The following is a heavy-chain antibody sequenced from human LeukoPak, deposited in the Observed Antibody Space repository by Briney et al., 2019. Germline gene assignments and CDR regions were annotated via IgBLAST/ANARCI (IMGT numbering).Heavy chain of an antibody. CDR3: AKYYYGSGSYYLYYFDY. Sequence: PSETLSLTCTVSGGSISSYYWSWIRQPPGKGLEWIGYIYTSGSTNYNPSLKSRVTISVDTSKNQFSLKLSSVTAADTAVYYCAKYYYGSGSYYLYYFDYSGQGTLVTVSS. J-gene: IGHJ4*02. CDR1: GGSISSYY. V-gene: IGHV4-4*09. D-gene: IGHD3-10*01. CDR2: IYTSGST.